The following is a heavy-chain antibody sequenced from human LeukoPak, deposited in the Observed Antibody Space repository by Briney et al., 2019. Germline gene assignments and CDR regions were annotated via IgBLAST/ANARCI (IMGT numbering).Heavy chain of an antibody. CDR2: VYHSGIT. V-gene: IGHV4-39*07. CDR1: GDSITNTNYY. J-gene: IGHJ4*02. D-gene: IGHD2/OR15-2a*01. CDR3: AREWQYQFDC. Sequence: SETLSLTCTVSGDSITNTNYYWAWIRQSPGEGLEWIGSVYHSGITYYTPSLKSRVSISVDTSKNQLSLKVTSVTASDTAVYYCAREWQYQFDCWGQGSLVTVSS.